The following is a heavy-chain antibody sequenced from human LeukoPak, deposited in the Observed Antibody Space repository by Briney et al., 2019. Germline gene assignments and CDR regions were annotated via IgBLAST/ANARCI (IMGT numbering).Heavy chain of an antibody. CDR3: ASEWGHISIWAYYFDY. CDR1: GFTFSTYA. J-gene: IGHJ4*02. CDR2: ISGSGDAT. V-gene: IGHV3-23*01. Sequence: TGGSLRLSCAASGFTFSTYAMSWVRQAPGKGLEWVSAISGSGDATYHTDSVKGRLIISRDNSKNTLYLQMNSLRAEDTAVYYCASEWGHISIWAYYFDYWGQGTLVTVSS. D-gene: IGHD7-27*01.